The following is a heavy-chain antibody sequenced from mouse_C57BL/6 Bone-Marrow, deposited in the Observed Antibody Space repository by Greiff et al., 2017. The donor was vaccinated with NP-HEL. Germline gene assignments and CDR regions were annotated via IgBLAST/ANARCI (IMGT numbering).Heavy chain of an antibody. D-gene: IGHD1-1*01. CDR1: GYTFTDYY. Sequence: VQGVESGPELVKPGASVKISCKASGYTFTDYYINWVKQRPGQGLEWIGWIFPGSGSTYYNEKFKGKATLTVDKSSSTAYMLLSSLTSEDSAVYFCARGGYGSSYYYYAMDYWGQGTSVTVSS. V-gene: IGHV1-75*01. CDR2: IFPGSGST. CDR3: ARGGYGSSYYYYAMDY. J-gene: IGHJ4*01.